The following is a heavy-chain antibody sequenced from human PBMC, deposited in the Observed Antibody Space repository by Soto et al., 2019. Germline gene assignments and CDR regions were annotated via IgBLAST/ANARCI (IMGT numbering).Heavy chain of an antibody. J-gene: IGHJ5*02. D-gene: IGHD2-2*01. V-gene: IGHV1-18*01. Sequence: ASVKVSCKASGYTFTSYGISWVRRAPGQGLEWMGWISAYNGNTNYAQKPQGRVTMTTDTSTSTAYMELRSLRSDDTAVYYCARVGAQDCISTSCSIGWFDPWGQGTLVTVSS. CDR3: ARVGAQDCISTSCSIGWFDP. CDR2: ISAYNGNT. CDR1: GYTFTSYG.